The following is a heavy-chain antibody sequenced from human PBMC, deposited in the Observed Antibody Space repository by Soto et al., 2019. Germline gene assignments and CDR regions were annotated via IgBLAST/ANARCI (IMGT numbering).Heavy chain of an antibody. V-gene: IGHV1-8*01. CDR3: ARGRYYGSGSYYYYYYYMDV. CDR2: MNPNSGNT. J-gene: IGHJ6*03. CDR1: GYTFTSYD. Sequence: ASVKVSCKASGYTFTSYDINWVRQATGQGLEWMGWMNPNSGNTGYAQKFQGRVTMTRNTSISKAYMELNSLRSEDTAVYYCARGRYYGSGSYYYYYYYMDVWGKGTTVTVSS. D-gene: IGHD3-10*01.